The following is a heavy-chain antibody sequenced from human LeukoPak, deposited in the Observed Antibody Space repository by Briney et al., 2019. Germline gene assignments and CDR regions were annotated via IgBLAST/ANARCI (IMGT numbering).Heavy chain of an antibody. V-gene: IGHV4-39*07. D-gene: IGHD1-1*01. Sequence: KTSETLSLTCTVSGGSISSSSYYWGWIRQPPGKGLEWIVSIYYSGSTYYNPSLKSRVTISVDTSKNQFSLKLSSVTAADTAVYYCARDPTQLELGRFDPWGQGTLVTVSS. CDR2: IYYSGST. CDR3: ARDPTQLELGRFDP. J-gene: IGHJ5*02. CDR1: GGSISSSSYY.